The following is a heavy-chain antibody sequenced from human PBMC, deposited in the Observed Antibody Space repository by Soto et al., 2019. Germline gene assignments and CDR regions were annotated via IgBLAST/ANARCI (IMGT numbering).Heavy chain of an antibody. V-gene: IGHV3-21*01. J-gene: IGHJ6*03. D-gene: IGHD5-12*01. CDR1: GFTFSSYS. CDR2: ISSSSSYI. Sequence: GGSLRLSCAASGFTFSSYSMNWVRQAPGKGLEWVSSISSSSSYIYYADSVKGRFTISRDNAKNSLYLQMNSLRAEDTAVYYCARARGYSGYAKRANYYYYMDVWGKGTTVTVSS. CDR3: ARARGYSGYAKRANYYYYMDV.